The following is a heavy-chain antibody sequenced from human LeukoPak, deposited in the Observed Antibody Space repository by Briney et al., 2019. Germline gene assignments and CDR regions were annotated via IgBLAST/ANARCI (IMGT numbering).Heavy chain of an antibody. CDR3: ARVSGCSGGSCYSPSYYYYYYMDV. V-gene: IGHV4-59*01. CDR1: GGSISSYY. J-gene: IGHJ6*03. D-gene: IGHD2-15*01. Sequence: ASETLSLTCTVSGGSISSYYWSWIRQPPGKGLEWIGYIYYSGSTNYNPSLKSRVTISVDTSKNQFSLRLSSVTAADTAVYYCARVSGCSGGSCYSPSYYYYYYMDVWGKGTTVTVSS. CDR2: IYYSGST.